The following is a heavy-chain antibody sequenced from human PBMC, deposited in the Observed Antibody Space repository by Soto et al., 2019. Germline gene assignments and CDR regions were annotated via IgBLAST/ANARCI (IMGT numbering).Heavy chain of an antibody. CDR1: GGSISSGGYS. V-gene: IGHV4-30-2*01. J-gene: IGHJ6*02. Sequence: SETLSLTCAVSGGSISSGGYSWSWIRQPPGKGLEWIGYIYHSGSTYYNPSLKSRVTISVDRSKNQFSLKLSSVTAADTAVYYCARARRYVRGFYYYYGMDVWGQGTTVTVSS. D-gene: IGHD3-10*02. CDR2: IYHSGST. CDR3: ARARRYVRGFYYYYGMDV.